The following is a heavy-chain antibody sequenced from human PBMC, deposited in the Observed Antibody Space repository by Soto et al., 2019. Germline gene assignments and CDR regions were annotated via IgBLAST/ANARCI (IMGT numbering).Heavy chain of an antibody. CDR1: GFTFSSYG. Sequence: GGSLRLSCAASGFTFSSYGMHGVRQAPGKGLEWVAVITYDGSNKYYADSVKGRFTISRDNSKNTLYLQMNSLRAEDTAVYYCAKDDRLVSYYYYGMDVWGQGTTVTVSS. D-gene: IGHD6-19*01. CDR2: ITYDGSNK. V-gene: IGHV3-30*18. CDR3: AKDDRLVSYYYYGMDV. J-gene: IGHJ6*02.